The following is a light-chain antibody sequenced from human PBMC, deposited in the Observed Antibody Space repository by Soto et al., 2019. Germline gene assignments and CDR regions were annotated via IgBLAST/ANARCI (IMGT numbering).Light chain of an antibody. CDR1: QSVSSN. J-gene: IGKJ1*01. CDR2: GAS. Sequence: EIVMTQSPATLSVSPGERATLSCRASQSVSSNLAWYQQKPGQAPRLLIYGASTRATGIPARFSGSGSGTELTLTISSLQPEDFAVYYCQQYNNWPPWTFGQGTKVEIK. V-gene: IGKV3D-15*01. CDR3: QQYNNWPPWT.